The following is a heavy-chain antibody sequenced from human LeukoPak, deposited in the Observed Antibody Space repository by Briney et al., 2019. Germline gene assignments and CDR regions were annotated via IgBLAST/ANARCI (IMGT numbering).Heavy chain of an antibody. CDR1: GFSVSSSF. J-gene: IGHJ6*02. CDR2: VYRDGST. Sequence: GGSLRLSCVASGFSVSSSFMSWVRQAPGKGLEWVSVVYRDGSTYYADSVKGRFTLSRDNSKNTLSLQMGSLRTEDTAVYHCAREFCDSGGYYHGLDVWGLGTTVTVSS. V-gene: IGHV3-66*01. CDR3: AREFCDSGGYYHGLDV. D-gene: IGHD3-22*01.